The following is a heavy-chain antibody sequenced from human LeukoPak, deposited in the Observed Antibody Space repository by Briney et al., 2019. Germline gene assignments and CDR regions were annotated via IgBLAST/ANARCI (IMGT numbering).Heavy chain of an antibody. CDR1: GFTFRSSW. Sequence: PGGSLRLSCAASGFTFRSSWMHWVRQGPGKGLVWVSRINNDGSATTYADSVKGRFTISRDTAKNTVFLQMNSLRAGDTAVYYCAGDVGYSAYDWGQGTLVTVSS. J-gene: IGHJ4*02. CDR2: INNDGSAT. D-gene: IGHD5-12*01. V-gene: IGHV3-74*01. CDR3: AGDVGYSAYD.